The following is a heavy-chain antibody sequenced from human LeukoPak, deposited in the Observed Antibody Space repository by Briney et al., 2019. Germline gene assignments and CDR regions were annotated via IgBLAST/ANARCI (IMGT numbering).Heavy chain of an antibody. CDR1: GGSISSYY. J-gene: IGHJ6*03. D-gene: IGHD5-18*01. CDR2: IYYSGST. Sequence: SETLSLTCTVSGGSISSYYWSWIRQPPGKGLEWIGYIYYSGSTNYNPSLKSRVTISVETSKNQFSLKMSSVTAADTAVYYCARIVDTAMLTYYYYYMDVWGKGTTVTISS. V-gene: IGHV4-59*01. CDR3: ARIVDTAMLTYYYYYMDV.